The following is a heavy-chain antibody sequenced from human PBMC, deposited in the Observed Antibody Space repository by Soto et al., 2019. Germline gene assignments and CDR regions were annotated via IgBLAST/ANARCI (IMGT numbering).Heavy chain of an antibody. D-gene: IGHD6-19*01. V-gene: IGHV3-9*01. J-gene: IGHJ4*02. Sequence: EVQLVESGGGLVQPGRSLRLSCAASGFTFDDYAIHWVRQAPGKGLEWVSGISWNSGSIGYADSVKGRFTISRDNAKNSLYLQMNSLRAEDTALYYCAKDRGIAVAGISYWGQGTLVTVSS. CDR1: GFTFDDYA. CDR3: AKDRGIAVAGISY. CDR2: ISWNSGSI.